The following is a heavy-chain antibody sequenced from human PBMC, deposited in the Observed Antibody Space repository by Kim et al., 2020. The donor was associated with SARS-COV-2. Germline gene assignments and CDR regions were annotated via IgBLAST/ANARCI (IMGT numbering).Heavy chain of an antibody. D-gene: IGHD2-15*01. J-gene: IGHJ4*02. Sequence: SVKGRFTISRDNSKNTLYLQMNSLRAEDTAVYYCAKDRDIVVVVAGYFDYWGQGTLVTVSS. V-gene: IGHV3-23*01. CDR3: AKDRDIVVVVAGYFDY.